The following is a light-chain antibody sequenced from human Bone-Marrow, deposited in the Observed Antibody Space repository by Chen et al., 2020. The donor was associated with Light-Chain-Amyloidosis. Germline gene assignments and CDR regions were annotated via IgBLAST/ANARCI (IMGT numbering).Light chain of an antibody. CDR1: QTISSNY. CDR2: GSS. J-gene: IGKJ4*01. V-gene: IGKV3-20*01. CDR3: KQYGTSPLT. Sequence: EIVLTQSPGTLSLSPGEGANLSCRASQTISSNYLTWYQQKFGQAPRLLICGSSSRATGIPDRVSGSGCGTDFTLTINRLEPEDFAMYYCKQYGTSPLTFGGGTKVEIK.